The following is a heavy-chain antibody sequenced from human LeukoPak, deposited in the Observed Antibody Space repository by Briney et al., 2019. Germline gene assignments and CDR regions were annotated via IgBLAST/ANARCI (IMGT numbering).Heavy chain of an antibody. D-gene: IGHD3-9*01. CDR3: ARLDILTAANFDP. CDR2: IYCSGGT. Sequence: SQTLSLICTVSGGSISSGNYYWSWLRQHPGKGLEWIGYIYCSGGTQYNPSLKSRIAISVDTSKNQFSLRLSSVTAADTAVYYCARLDILTAANFDPWGQGTLVTVSS. V-gene: IGHV4-31*03. CDR1: GGSISSGNYY. J-gene: IGHJ5*02.